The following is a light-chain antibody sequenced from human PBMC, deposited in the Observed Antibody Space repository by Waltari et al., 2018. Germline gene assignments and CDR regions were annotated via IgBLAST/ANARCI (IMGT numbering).Light chain of an antibody. J-gene: IGLJ3*02. Sequence: QSALTQPASVSGSPGQSITLSSTGTSSAVGSDNLLSWYQQHPGKAPTLMIYERSKRPSGVSNRFSGSKSGNTASLTISGLQAEDEADYYCCSYAGSSTVFGGGTKLTVL. V-gene: IGLV2-23*01. CDR3: CSYAGSSTV. CDR1: SSAVGSDNL. CDR2: ERS.